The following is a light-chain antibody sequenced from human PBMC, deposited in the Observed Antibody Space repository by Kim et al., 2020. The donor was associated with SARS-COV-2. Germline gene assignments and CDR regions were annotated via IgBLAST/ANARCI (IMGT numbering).Light chain of an antibody. J-gene: IGLJ2*01. V-gene: IGLV3-19*01. CDR2: GKN. CDR3: NSRDSSGNHHVV. CDR1: SLRSYY. Sequence: SSELTQDPAVSVVLGQTVRITCQGDSLRSYYASWYQQKPGQAPVLVIYGKNNRPSGIPDRFSGSSSGNTASLTITGAQAEDEADYYCNSRDSSGNHHVVFGGGTQLTVL.